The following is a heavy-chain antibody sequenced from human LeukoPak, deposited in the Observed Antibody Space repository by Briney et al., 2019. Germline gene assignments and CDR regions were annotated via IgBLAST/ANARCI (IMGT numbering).Heavy chain of an antibody. D-gene: IGHD3-10*02. J-gene: IGHJ6*04. V-gene: IGHV3-48*04. CDR1: GFTFSYYS. Sequence: PGGSLRLSCTPSGFTFSYYSMNWVRQAPGKGLEWVSYISSSGSTIYYADSVKGRFTISRDNAKNSLYLQMNSLRAEDTAVYYCAELGITMIGGVWGKGTTVTISS. CDR2: ISSSGSTI. CDR3: AELGITMIGGV.